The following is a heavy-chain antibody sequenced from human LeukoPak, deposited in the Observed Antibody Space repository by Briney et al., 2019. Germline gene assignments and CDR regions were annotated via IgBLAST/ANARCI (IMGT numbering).Heavy chain of an antibody. V-gene: IGHV4-30-4*01. CDR1: GGSISSGDYY. D-gene: IGHD6-19*01. CDR2: IYYSGST. J-gene: IGHJ4*02. CDR3: ARRGGGQWPVLDY. Sequence: SETLSLTCTVSGGSISSGDYYWSWIRQPPGKGLEWIGYIYYSGSTYYNPSLKSRVTISVDTSKNQFSLKLSSVTAADTAVYYCARRGGGQWPVLDYWGQGTLVTVSS.